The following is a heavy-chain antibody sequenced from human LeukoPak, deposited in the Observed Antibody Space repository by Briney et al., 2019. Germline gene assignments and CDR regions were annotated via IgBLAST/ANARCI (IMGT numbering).Heavy chain of an antibody. Sequence: GGSLRLSCAASGFTFSSYWMSWVRQAPGKGLEWVANIKQDGSEKYYVDSVKGRFTISRDNAKNSLYLQMNSLRAEDTAVYYCARKKRWLQLGAFDIWGQGTMVTVSS. J-gene: IGHJ3*02. CDR1: GFTFSSYW. CDR3: ARKKRWLQLGAFDI. D-gene: IGHD5-24*01. CDR2: IKQDGSEK. V-gene: IGHV3-7*01.